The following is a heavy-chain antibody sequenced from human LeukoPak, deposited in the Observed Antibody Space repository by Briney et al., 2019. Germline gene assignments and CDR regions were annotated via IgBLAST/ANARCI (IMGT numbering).Heavy chain of an antibody. CDR2: IYPGDSDT. Sequence: GESLQISCQGSGYSFTSYWIAWVRQMPGKGLEWMGIIYPGDSDTRYSPSFQGQVTISADKSISTAYLQWSSLKASDTAMYYCARRRDLYSGSYYPFDHWGQGTLVTVSS. J-gene: IGHJ4*02. CDR1: GYSFTSYW. CDR3: ARRRDLYSGSYYPFDH. V-gene: IGHV5-51*01. D-gene: IGHD1-26*01.